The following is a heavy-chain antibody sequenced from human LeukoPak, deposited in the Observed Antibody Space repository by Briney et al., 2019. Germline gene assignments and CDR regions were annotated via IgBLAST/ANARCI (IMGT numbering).Heavy chain of an antibody. V-gene: IGHV3-30*04. D-gene: IGHD5-24*01. CDR1: GFTFSSYA. CDR2: ISYDGSNK. J-gene: IGHJ4*02. Sequence: GRSLRLSCAASGFTFSSYAMHWGRQAPGKGLEWVAVISYDGSNKYYADSVKGRFTISRDNSKNTLYLQMNSLRAEDTAVYYCARDQGEMATYRRWRGPDYWGQGTLVTVSS. CDR3: ARDQGEMATYRRWRGPDY.